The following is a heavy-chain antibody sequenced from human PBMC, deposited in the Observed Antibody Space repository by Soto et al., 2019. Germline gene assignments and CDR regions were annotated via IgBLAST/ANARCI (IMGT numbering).Heavy chain of an antibody. CDR1: GFTFSDYW. D-gene: IGHD5-12*01. CDR2: IREDGGET. Sequence: EVQLAESGGGLVQSGGSLRLSCAASGFTFSDYWMNWVRQARGKGLEWVASIREDGGETHYVDSVKGRFTISRDNARKSLYLQMNNLRVEDTAVYYCARNAESCVGNDCHRHFDSWGQGTLVTLSS. V-gene: IGHV3-7*03. CDR3: ARNAESCVGNDCHRHFDS. J-gene: IGHJ4*02.